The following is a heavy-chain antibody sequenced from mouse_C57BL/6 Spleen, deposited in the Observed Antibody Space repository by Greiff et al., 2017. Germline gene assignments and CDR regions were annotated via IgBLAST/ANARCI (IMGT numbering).Heavy chain of an antibody. CDR2: IWTGGGT. CDR3: ARNLRGYDGWTMDY. J-gene: IGHJ4*01. Sequence: VQVVESGPGLVAPSQSLSITCTVSGFSLTSYAISWVRQPPGKGLEWLGVIWTGGGTNYNSALKSRLSISKDNSKSQVFLKMNSLQTDDTARYYCARNLRGYDGWTMDYWGQGTSVTVSS. CDR1: GFSLTSYA. V-gene: IGHV2-9-1*01. D-gene: IGHD2-2*01.